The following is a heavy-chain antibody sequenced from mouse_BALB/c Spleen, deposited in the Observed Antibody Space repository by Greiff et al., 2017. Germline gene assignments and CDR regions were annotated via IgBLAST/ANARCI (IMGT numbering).Heavy chain of an antibody. D-gene: IGHD2-4*01. CDR2: ISYSGST. Sequence: VQLQQSGPGLVKPSQSLSLTCTVTGYSITSDYAWNWIRQFPGNKLEWMGYISYSGSTSYNPSLKSRISITRDTSKNQFFLQLNSVTTEDTATYYCAREEAYYDYDSWYFDVWGAGTTVTVSS. CDR3: AREEAYYDYDSWYFDV. J-gene: IGHJ1*01. CDR1: GYSITSDYA. V-gene: IGHV3-2*02.